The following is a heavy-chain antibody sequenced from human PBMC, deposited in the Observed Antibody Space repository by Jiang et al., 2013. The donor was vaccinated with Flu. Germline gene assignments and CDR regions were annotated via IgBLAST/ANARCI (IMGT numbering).Heavy chain of an antibody. D-gene: IGHD2-2*01. J-gene: IGHJ6*04. Sequence: KASGYTFSSYAISWVRQAPGQGLEWMGRIIPILGIANYAQKFQGRVTITADKSTSTAYMELSSLRSEDTAVYYCARDQIVVVPAATKEAHYYGMDVWGKGTTVTVSS. CDR3: ARDQIVVVPAATKEAHYYGMDV. CDR2: IIPILGIA. V-gene: IGHV1-69*04. CDR1: GYTFSSYA.